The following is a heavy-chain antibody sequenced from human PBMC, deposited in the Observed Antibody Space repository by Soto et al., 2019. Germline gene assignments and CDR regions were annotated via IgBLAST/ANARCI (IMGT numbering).Heavy chain of an antibody. D-gene: IGHD4-17*01. CDR2: IKEDGSEI. Sequence: LRPSCAVSGFNVMRYWMSWVRQAPGKGLEWVASIKEDGSEIYYLHSVRGRFSISRDSAGNALHLTMNYLSAEDTGVYFCAREGQPAAVTTPHNWGQGTLVTGSS. CDR3: AREGQPAAVTTPHN. J-gene: IGHJ4*02. CDR1: GFNVMRYW. V-gene: IGHV3-7*01.